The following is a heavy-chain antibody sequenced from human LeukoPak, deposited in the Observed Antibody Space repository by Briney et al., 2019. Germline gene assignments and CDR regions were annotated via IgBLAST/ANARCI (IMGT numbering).Heavy chain of an antibody. CDR2: IISSGGST. Sequence: PGGSLRLSCAASGFTFSSYAMSWVRQAPGKGLEWVSSIISSGGSTYYADSVKGRFTISRDNSKNTLYLQMNSLRAEDTAVYYCAKSILVVVPAAAADSWGQGTLVTVSS. J-gene: IGHJ4*02. CDR3: AKSILVVVPAAAADS. CDR1: GFTFSSYA. V-gene: IGHV3-23*01. D-gene: IGHD2-2*01.